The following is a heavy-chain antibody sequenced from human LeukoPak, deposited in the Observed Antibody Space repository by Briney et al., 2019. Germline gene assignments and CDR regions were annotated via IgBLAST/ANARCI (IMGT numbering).Heavy chain of an antibody. CDR2: ISSSSSYI. CDR3: ARDVWYGENVFDL. V-gene: IGHV3-21*01. CDR1: GFTFSSYS. Sequence: PGGSLRLSCAASGFTFSSYSMTWVRQAPGKGLEWVSSISSSSSYIYYADSVKGRFTISRDNAKNSLYLQMNSLRAEDTAVYYCARDVWYGENVFDLWGQGTLVSLST. J-gene: IGHJ5*02. D-gene: IGHD3-10*01.